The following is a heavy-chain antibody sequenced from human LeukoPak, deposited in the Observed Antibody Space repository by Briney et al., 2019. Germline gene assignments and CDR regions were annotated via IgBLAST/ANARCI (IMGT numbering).Heavy chain of an antibody. D-gene: IGHD6-19*01. Sequence: GGPLRLSCAASGFTCSTFWMHLLRQAPGEGPVLVSRIYNDGSTTNYADSVKGRFTISRDNAKNTLYLQMNSLTDDDTAVYYCATAGQYRFDNWGQGTLVSVSS. CDR3: ATAGQYRFDN. V-gene: IGHV3-74*01. J-gene: IGHJ5*02. CDR1: GFTCSTFW. CDR2: IYNDGSTT.